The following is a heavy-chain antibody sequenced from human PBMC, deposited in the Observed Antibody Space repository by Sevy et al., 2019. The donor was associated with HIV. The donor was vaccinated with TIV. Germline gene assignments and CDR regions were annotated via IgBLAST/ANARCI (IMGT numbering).Heavy chain of an antibody. D-gene: IGHD1-1*01. V-gene: IGHV3-21*01. CDR3: ARVKGEGTEGAFDI. CDR2: ISSSSSYI. CDR1: GFTFSSYS. Sequence: GGSLRLSCAASGFTFSSYSMNWVRQAPGKGLEWVSSISSSSSYIYYADSVKGRFTNSRDNAKNSLYLQMNSLRAEDTAVYYCARVKGEGTEGAFDIWGQGTMVTVSS. J-gene: IGHJ3*02.